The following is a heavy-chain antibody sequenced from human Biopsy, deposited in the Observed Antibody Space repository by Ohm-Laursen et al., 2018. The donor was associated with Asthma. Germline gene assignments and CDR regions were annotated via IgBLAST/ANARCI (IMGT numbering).Heavy chain of an antibody. Sequence: SLRLSCAASGYTVSRDHMFWVRQAPGKGLEWVSVIYSGGTSHTADSVRGRFTISRDYSKNTLYLQMHSLRAEDTAVYYCARGDSSNWSHYYFDYWGQGTLVTVSS. V-gene: IGHV3-53*01. D-gene: IGHD3-22*01. CDR3: ARGDSSNWSHYYFDY. J-gene: IGHJ4*02. CDR1: GYTVSRDH. CDR2: IYSGGTS.